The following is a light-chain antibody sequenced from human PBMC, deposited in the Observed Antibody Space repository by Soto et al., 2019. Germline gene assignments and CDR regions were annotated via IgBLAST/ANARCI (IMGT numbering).Light chain of an antibody. V-gene: IGKV3D-20*02. CDR1: QSVRSNF. CDR3: QHRSNWPPT. Sequence: EIVLTQSPGTLSLSPGERATLSCRASQSVRSNFLAWYQQKPGQAPRLLIYGASNRATGIPDRFSGSGSGTDFTLTISRLEPEDFAVYYCQHRSNWPPTFGQGTKVDIK. CDR2: GAS. J-gene: IGKJ1*01.